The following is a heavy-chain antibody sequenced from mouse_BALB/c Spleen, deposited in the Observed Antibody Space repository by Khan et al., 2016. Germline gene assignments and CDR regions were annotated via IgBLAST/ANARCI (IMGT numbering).Heavy chain of an antibody. CDR2: ISYSGST. CDR3: ARFITTAYYVMDY. J-gene: IGHJ4*01. V-gene: IGHV3-8*02. D-gene: IGHD1-2*01. CDR1: GDSITSGY. Sequence: EVQLQESGPSLVKPSQTLSLTCSVTGDSITSGYWNWIRKFPGHKLEYMGYISYSGSTYYNPSLKSRISIAADTSKSQYYLQLNSVTTEDTATYYCARFITTAYYVMDYWGQGTSVTVSS.